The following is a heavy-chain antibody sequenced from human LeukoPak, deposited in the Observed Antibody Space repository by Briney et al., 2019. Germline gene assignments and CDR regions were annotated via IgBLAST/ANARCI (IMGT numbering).Heavy chain of an antibody. CDR2: INSDGSRL. CDR1: GFTFSRSW. V-gene: IGHV3-74*01. Sequence: GGSLRLSCAASGFTFSRSWMHWVRQGPGKGLVWVSRINSDGSRLSYADSVKGRFTVSRDNAKNTLYLEMDGLRAEDTAVYYCARVGVVVTGVQEFDAFDIWGQGTMVTVSS. D-gene: IGHD2-21*02. CDR3: ARVGVVVTGVQEFDAFDI. J-gene: IGHJ3*02.